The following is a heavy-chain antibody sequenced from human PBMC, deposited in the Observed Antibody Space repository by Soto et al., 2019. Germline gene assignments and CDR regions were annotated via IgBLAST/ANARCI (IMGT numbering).Heavy chain of an antibody. CDR3: AKDRLIRGATFDN. J-gene: IGHJ4*02. Sequence: EVQLLESGGGLVQPGGSLRLSCAASGFTFSSYGMSWVRQAPGKGLEWVSAISHSLNDTYYADSVKGRFTISRDNSKNTLFLQMSSLRAEDSAVYYCAKDRLIRGATFDNWGRGTLVTVSS. D-gene: IGHD3-10*01. V-gene: IGHV3-23*01. CDR2: ISHSLNDT. CDR1: GFTFSSYG.